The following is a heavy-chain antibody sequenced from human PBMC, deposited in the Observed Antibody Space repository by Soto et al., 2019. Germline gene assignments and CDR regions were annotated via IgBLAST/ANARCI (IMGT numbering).Heavy chain of an antibody. V-gene: IGHV4-39*01. CDR1: GGSISSSSYY. CDR2: IYYSGST. D-gene: IGHD4-17*01. J-gene: IGHJ3*02. CDR3: ARPFPTTVRDDAFDI. Sequence: QLQLQESGPGLVKPSETLSLTCTVSGGSISSSSYYWGWIRQPPGKGLEWIGSIYYSGSTYYNPSLKSQVTISVDTSKNQFSLKLSSVTAADTAVYYCARPFPTTVRDDAFDIWGQGTMVTVSS.